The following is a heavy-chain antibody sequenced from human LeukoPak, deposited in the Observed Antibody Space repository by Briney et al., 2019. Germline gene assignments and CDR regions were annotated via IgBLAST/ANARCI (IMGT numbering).Heavy chain of an antibody. CDR2: IYTSGST. CDR1: GGSISSYY. Sequence: SETLSLTCTVSGGSISSYYWSWIRQPAGKGLEWIGRIYTSGSTNYNPSLKSRVTMSVDTSKNQFSLKLSSVTAADTAVYYCARSATVTTKLRYFDYWGQGTLVTVSS. V-gene: IGHV4-4*07. CDR3: ARSATVTTKLRYFDY. D-gene: IGHD4-17*01. J-gene: IGHJ4*02.